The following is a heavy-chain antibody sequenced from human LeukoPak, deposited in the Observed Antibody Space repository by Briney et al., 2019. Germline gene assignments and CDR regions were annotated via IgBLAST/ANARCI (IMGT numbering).Heavy chain of an antibody. CDR3: AREGPYSGSYYYMDV. CDR1: GSSISSYY. CDR2: IYYSGST. J-gene: IGHJ6*03. D-gene: IGHD1-26*01. Sequence: SETLSLTCTVSGSSISSYYWSWIRQPPGKGLEWIGYIYYSGSTNYNPSLKSRVTISVDTSKNQFSLKLSSVTAADTAVYYCAREGPYSGSYYYMDVWGKGTTVTVSS. V-gene: IGHV4-59*01.